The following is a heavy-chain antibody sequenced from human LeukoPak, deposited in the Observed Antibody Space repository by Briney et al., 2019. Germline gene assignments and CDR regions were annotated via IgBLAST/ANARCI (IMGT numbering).Heavy chain of an antibody. V-gene: IGHV3-23*01. Sequence: GGSLRLSCAASGFTFRNYAMSWVRQAPGKGLEWVSSLSDNGGSPYYADSVKGRFTISRDNSKNTLHLHLNSLRVEDTAVYYCAKDPETYSSRWFDSWGQGTLVTVSS. CDR3: AKDPETYSSRWFDS. J-gene: IGHJ5*01. D-gene: IGHD2-21*01. CDR2: LSDNGGSP. CDR1: GFTFRNYA.